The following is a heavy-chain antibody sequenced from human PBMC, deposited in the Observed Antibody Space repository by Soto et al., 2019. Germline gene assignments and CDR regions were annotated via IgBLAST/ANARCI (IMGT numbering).Heavy chain of an antibody. J-gene: IGHJ4*02. CDR3: AREKPWGQLPSLFDY. Sequence: SETLSLTCAFYGWSFSDYYWSWIRQPPGKGLEWIGEINHSGSTNYNPSLKSRVTISVDTSKNQFSLKLSSVTAADTAVYYCAREKPWGQLPSLFDYWGQGTLVTVSS. D-gene: IGHD2-15*01. CDR1: GWSFSDYY. V-gene: IGHV4-34*01. CDR2: INHSGST.